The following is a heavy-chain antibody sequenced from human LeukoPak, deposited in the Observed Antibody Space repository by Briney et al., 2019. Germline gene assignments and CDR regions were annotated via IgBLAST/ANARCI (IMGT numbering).Heavy chain of an antibody. CDR3: ATSTVTHTRDP. CDR1: EYTSSDFY. Sequence: GASVKVSCQASEYTSSDFYLNWARQAPGQGLEWMGWINPYTGATIYAQNFQGRVTMTWDASIGTGYVELTRLTSDDTALYYCATSTVTHTRDPWGQGTLVTVSS. V-gene: IGHV1-2*02. J-gene: IGHJ5*02. CDR2: INPYTGAT. D-gene: IGHD1-1*01.